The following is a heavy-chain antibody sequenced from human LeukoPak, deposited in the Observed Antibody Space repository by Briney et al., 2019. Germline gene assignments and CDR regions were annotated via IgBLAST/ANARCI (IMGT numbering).Heavy chain of an antibody. D-gene: IGHD2-21*02. J-gene: IGHJ6*03. CDR3: AREHIVVVTAGYMDV. CDR1: GFTFDDYG. V-gene: IGHV3-20*04. Sequence: PGGSLRLSCAASGFTFDDYGMSWVRQAPGKGLEWVSGINWNGGSTGYADSVKGRFNISRDNAKNSLYLQMNSLRAEDTALYYCAREHIVVVTAGYMDVWGKGTTVTVSS. CDR2: INWNGGST.